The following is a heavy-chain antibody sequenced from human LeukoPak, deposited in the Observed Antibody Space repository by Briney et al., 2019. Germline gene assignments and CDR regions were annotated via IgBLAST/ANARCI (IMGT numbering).Heavy chain of an antibody. J-gene: IGHJ6*02. CDR2: ILYDGSNK. CDR3: ARSYYYGSGIYQHGMDV. Sequence: PGGSLRLSCAASGFTFSIYAMHWVRQAPGKGLEWVAVILYDGSNKYNADSVKGRFTISRDNSKNTLHLQMNSLRAEDTAVYFCARSYYYGSGIYQHGMDVWGQGTTVTVSS. D-gene: IGHD3-10*01. CDR1: GFTFSIYA. V-gene: IGHV3-30-3*01.